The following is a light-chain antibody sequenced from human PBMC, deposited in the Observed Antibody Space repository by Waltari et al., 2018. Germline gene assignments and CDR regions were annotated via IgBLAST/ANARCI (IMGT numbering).Light chain of an antibody. CDR2: NDN. CDR1: ALPTRY. CDR3: QSTDSTVSYPVV. V-gene: IGLV3-25*03. Sequence: SYELTQPPSVSVSPGQTARITCSGAALPTRYAHWYKQKPGQAPASLIFNDNERPSAIPERFSGSSSGTTVTLTISGVQAEDEADYYCQSTDSTVSYPVVFGGGTKLTVL. J-gene: IGLJ2*01.